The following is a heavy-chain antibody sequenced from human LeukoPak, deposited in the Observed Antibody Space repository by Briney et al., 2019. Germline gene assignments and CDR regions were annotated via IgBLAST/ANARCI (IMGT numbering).Heavy chain of an antibody. D-gene: IGHD3-9*01. CDR2: ISSSGSTI. V-gene: IGHV3-11*01. CDR3: AREYYDILTGYYTPDY. Sequence: GGSLRLSCAASGFTFSDYYMSWIRQAPGKGLEWVSYISSSGSTIYYADSVKGRFTISRDNAKNSLYLQMNSLRAEGTAVYYCAREYYDILTGYYTPDYWGQGTLVTVSS. J-gene: IGHJ4*02. CDR1: GFTFSDYY.